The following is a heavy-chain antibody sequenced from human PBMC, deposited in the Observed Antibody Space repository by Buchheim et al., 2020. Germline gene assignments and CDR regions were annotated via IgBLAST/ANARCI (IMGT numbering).Heavy chain of an antibody. Sequence: QLQLQESGSGLVKPSQTLSLTCAVSGGSISSGGYSWSWIRQPPGKGLEWIGYIYHSGSTYYHPSLKSRVTISVDRSKNQFSLKLSSVTAADTAVYYCARGELDDYVWGSYRPYYFDYWGQGTL. CDR3: ARGELDDYVWGSYRPYYFDY. CDR2: IYHSGST. V-gene: IGHV4-30-2*01. J-gene: IGHJ4*02. CDR1: GGSISSGGYS. D-gene: IGHD3-16*02.